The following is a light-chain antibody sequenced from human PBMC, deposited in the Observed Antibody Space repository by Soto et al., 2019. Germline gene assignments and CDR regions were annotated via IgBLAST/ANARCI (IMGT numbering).Light chain of an antibody. CDR2: GNS. J-gene: IGLJ2*01. CDR1: SSNIGAGYD. Sequence: QSVLTQPPSVSGAPGQRANISCTGSSSNIGAGYDLHWYQQLPGTAPKLLIYGNSNRPSGVPDRFSGSKSGTSASLAITGLQAEDEADYYCQSYDSSLSGSVVFGGGTKLTVL. V-gene: IGLV1-40*01. CDR3: QSYDSSLSGSVV.